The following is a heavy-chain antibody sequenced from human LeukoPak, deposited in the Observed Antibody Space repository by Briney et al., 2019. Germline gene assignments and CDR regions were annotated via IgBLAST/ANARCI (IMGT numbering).Heavy chain of an antibody. CDR2: IYSGGST. CDR1: GFTFSSYA. D-gene: IGHD1-14*01. CDR3: ARAGHEYDAFDI. V-gene: IGHV3-66*01. J-gene: IGHJ3*02. Sequence: GGSLRLSCAASGFTFSSYAMHWVRQAPGKGLEWVSVIYSGGSTYYADSVKGRFTISSDNSKNTLYLQMNSLRAEDTAVYYCARAGHEYDAFDIWGQGTMVTVSS.